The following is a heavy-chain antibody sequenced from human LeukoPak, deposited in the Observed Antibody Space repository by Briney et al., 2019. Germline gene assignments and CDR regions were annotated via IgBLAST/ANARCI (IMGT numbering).Heavy chain of an antibody. J-gene: IGHJ4*02. D-gene: IGHD2-15*01. V-gene: IGHV3-53*01. CDR2: IYSGGST. CDR3: ARATYKVSMLDRYYDF. CDR1: GFTVSSNY. Sequence: GGSLRLSCAASGFTVSSNYMSWVRQAPGKGLEWVSVIYSGGSTYYADSVKGRFTISRDNSKNTLYLQMNSLRGEDTAVYYCARATYKVSMLDRYYDFWGQGALVIVSS.